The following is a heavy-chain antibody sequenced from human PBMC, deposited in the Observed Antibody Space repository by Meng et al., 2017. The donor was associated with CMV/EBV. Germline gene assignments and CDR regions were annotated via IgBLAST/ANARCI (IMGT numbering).Heavy chain of an antibody. CDR1: GFTFSSYE. Sequence: GESLKISCAASGFTFSSYEMNWVRQAPGKGLEWVSYISSSGSTIYYADSVKGRFTISRDNAKNSLYLQMNSLRAEDTAVYCCARDGKVLRFLEWLLPFDYWGQGTLVTVSS. J-gene: IGHJ4*02. V-gene: IGHV3-48*03. D-gene: IGHD3-3*01. CDR2: ISSSGSTI. CDR3: ARDGKVLRFLEWLLPFDY.